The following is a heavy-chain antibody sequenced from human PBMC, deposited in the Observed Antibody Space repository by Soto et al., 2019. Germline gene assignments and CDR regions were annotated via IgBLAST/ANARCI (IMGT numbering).Heavy chain of an antibody. CDR1: GGSVSITNYY. V-gene: IGHV4-39*01. D-gene: IGHD1-1*01. CDR3: VRHWRVQLRPFDY. J-gene: IGHJ4*02. Sequence: QLHLQESGPGLVKPSGTMSLTCTVSGGSVSITNYYWAWVRQSPGKGLEWSDSIYFGGTTYYNPSLKSRVSIFVDTSTNQFSLNLTSVNAADSSMYYCVRHWRVQLRPFDYGGQGTLVAVSS. CDR2: IYFGGTT.